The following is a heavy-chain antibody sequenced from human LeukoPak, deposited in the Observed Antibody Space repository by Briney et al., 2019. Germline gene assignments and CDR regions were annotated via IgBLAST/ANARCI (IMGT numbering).Heavy chain of an antibody. CDR1: GGSMSSNY. V-gene: IGHV4-59*08. D-gene: IGHD1-14*01. CDR3: ARAPEYYFDY. J-gene: IGHJ4*02. Sequence: PSETLSLTCTVSGGSMSSNYWSWIRQPPGKGLEWIGYIYYSGSTNYNPSLKSRVTISVDTSKNQFSLKLSSVTAADTAVYYCARAPEYYFDYWGQGTLVTVSS. CDR2: IYYSGST.